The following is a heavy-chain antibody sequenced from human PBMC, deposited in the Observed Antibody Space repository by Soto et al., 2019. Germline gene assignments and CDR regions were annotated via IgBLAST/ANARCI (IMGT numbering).Heavy chain of an antibody. CDR2: MYYGWGI. CDR3: ARGTPSPLIVSSSRGPWFDP. D-gene: IGHD2-2*01. CDR1: RGSISGYG. V-gene: IGHV4-59*08. J-gene: IGHJ5*02. Sequence: PSETLSLRWSVSRGSISGYGWSWIRHPPGRGLEXIGYMYYGWGIPHNPFLNVRGTITVDTSKMQVSRKMSSVTAADKAVYFCARGTPSPLIVSSSRGPWFDPWGQGTLVTVSS.